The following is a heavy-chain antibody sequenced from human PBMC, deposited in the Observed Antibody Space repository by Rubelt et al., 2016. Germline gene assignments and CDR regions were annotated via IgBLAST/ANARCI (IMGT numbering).Heavy chain of an antibody. Sequence: EVQLVESGGVVVQPGGSLRLSCAASGFTFSSYAMHWVRQAPGKGLEYVSAISSNGGSTYYANSVKGRFTISRDNSKNTLYLQMGSLRPEDMSVYDCARLERGSSYDSWGQGPLVTFSS. CDR3: ARLERGSSYDS. D-gene: IGHD3-10*01. J-gene: IGHJ4*02. V-gene: IGHV3-64*01. CDR2: ISSNGGST. CDR1: GFTFSSYA.